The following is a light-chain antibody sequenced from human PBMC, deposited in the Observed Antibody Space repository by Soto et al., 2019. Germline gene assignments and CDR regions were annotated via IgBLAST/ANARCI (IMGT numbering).Light chain of an antibody. CDR3: QQYDSSVYT. Sequence: DIQMTQSPSTLSASVGDRTTITCRASQSISSWLAWYQQKPGKAPKLLVYRASRLGNGVPSRFSGSRSGTEFTLTISSLQPDDFATYYCQQYDSSVYTFGQGTKLEIK. CDR2: RAS. V-gene: IGKV1-5*03. CDR1: QSISSW. J-gene: IGKJ2*01.